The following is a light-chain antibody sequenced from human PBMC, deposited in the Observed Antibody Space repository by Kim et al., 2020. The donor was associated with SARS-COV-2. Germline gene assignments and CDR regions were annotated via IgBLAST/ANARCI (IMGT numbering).Light chain of an antibody. CDR3: QQTDGASRT. CDR2: TAS. Sequence: DIQMTQSPSSLSASVGDRVTITCRASQDISRYLNWYQQKPGKAPKLLIYTASSLQSGVPSRFTGSGSETDYTLTISSLQPEDFATYHCQQTDGASRTFGQGTKVDI. CDR1: QDISRY. J-gene: IGKJ1*01. V-gene: IGKV1-39*01.